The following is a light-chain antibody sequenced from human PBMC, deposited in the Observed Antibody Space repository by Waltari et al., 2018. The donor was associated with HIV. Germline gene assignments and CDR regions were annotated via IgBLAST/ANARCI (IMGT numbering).Light chain of an antibody. CDR2: DAS. V-gene: IGKV3-11*01. J-gene: IGKJ4*01. Sequence: EIVLTQSPATLSLSPGARATLSCRASQSVSSYVAWYQQKPGQAPRLLIYDASNGATGIPARFSGSGSGTDFTLTISSLEPEDFAFYYCQHRSSWPPLTFGGGTKVEIK. CDR1: QSVSSY. CDR3: QHRSSWPPLT.